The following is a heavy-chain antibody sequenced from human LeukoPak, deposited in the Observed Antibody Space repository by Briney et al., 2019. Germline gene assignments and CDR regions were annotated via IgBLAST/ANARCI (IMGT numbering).Heavy chain of an antibody. V-gene: IGHV1-18*01. CDR2: ISAYNGNT. CDR1: GGTFSSYA. CDR3: ARLIDTAMVT. D-gene: IGHD5-18*01. J-gene: IGHJ4*02. Sequence: GSSVKVSCTASGGTFSSYAISWVRQAPGQGLEWMGWISAYNGNTNYAQKLQGRVTMTTDTSTSTAYMELRSLRSVDTAVYYCARLIDTAMVTWGQGTLVTVSS.